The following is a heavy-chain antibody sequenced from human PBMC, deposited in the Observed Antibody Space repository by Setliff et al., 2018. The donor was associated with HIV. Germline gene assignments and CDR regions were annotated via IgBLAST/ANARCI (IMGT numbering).Heavy chain of an antibody. CDR2: IYTSGST. J-gene: IGHJ4*02. D-gene: IGHD3-22*01. CDR1: GVSISNYY. CDR3: ARTPEDYDQYFFDR. V-gene: IGHV4-4*07. Sequence: PSETLSLTCTVSGVSISNYYWSWIRQPAGKGLEWIGRIYTSGSTNYNPSLEGRVTISVDTSKNQFSLKLSSVTAADTAVYYCARTPEDYDQYFFDRWGQGTLVTVSS.